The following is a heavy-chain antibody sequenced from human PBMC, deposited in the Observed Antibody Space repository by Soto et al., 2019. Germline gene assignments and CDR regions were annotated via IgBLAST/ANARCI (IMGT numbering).Heavy chain of an antibody. CDR2: IIPIFGTA. CDR3: ARVAMGLDPQEAFDI. D-gene: IGHD5-18*01. Sequence: SVKVSCKASGGTFSSYAISWVRQAPGQGLEWMGRIIPIFGTANDAQKFQGRVKITADESTSTAYIELSSLRSEDTAVYYCARVAMGLDPQEAFDIWGQGTMVTVSS. J-gene: IGHJ3*02. V-gene: IGHV1-69*13. CDR1: GGTFSSYA.